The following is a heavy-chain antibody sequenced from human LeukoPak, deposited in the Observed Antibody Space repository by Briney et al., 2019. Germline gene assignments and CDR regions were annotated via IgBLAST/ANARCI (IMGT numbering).Heavy chain of an antibody. CDR2: ISAYNGNT. J-gene: IGHJ4*02. CDR1: GYTFTSYG. D-gene: IGHD1-26*01. CDR3: ARDIVGATSLDY. V-gene: IGHV1-18*01. Sequence: ASVKVSCKASGYTFTSYGVSWVRQAPGQELGWMGWISAYNGNTNYAQKLQGRVTMTTDTSTSTAYMELRSLRSVDTAVYYCARDIVGATSLDYWGQGTLVTVSS.